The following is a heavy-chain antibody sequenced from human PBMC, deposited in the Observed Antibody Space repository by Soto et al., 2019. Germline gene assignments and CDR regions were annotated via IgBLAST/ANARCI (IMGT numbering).Heavy chain of an antibody. CDR3: ATGLKQYYSPRSAYYPFDP. J-gene: IGHJ5*02. D-gene: IGHD3-22*01. V-gene: IGHV1-24*01. Sequence: ASVQVSCKYSGYSQADLSMHWGRQARGKCLEWRGSFDPEDDETIYAQKFQGRVSMTEDTSTDTAYMELSSLGSEDTAVYYCATGLKQYYSPRSAYYPFDPWGQGTLVTV. CDR1: GYSQADLS. CDR2: FDPEDDET.